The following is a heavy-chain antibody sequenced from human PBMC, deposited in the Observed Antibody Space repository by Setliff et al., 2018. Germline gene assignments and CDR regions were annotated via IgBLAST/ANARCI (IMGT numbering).Heavy chain of an antibody. Sequence: ETLSLPCTVSGGSISSYYWSWIRQPPGKGLEWIGYIYYSGSTNYNPSLKSRVTISVDTSKNQFSLKLTSVTAPDTAVYYCARGIAAAWASDYWGQGTLVTVSS. V-gene: IGHV4-59*01. J-gene: IGHJ4*02. CDR3: ARGIAAAWASDY. CDR2: IYYSGST. D-gene: IGHD6-13*01. CDR1: GGSISSYY.